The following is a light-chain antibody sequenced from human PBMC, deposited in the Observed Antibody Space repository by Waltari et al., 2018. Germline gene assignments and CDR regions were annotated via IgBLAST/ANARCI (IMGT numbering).Light chain of an antibody. CDR1: QTISSSY. V-gene: IGKV3-20*01. CDR3: QQYGSSPTWT. J-gene: IGKJ1*01. Sequence: EIVLTQSPGTLSLSPGERATLSCRASQTISSSYLAWYQQKPGQAPRLLIFGASTRAIDIPDRFSGSGSGTDFTLTISRLEPEDFAVYYCQQYGSSPTWTFGQGTKVEIK. CDR2: GAS.